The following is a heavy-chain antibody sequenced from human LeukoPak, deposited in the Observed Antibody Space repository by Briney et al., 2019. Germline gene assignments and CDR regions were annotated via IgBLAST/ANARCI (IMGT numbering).Heavy chain of an antibody. V-gene: IGHV4-59*08. D-gene: IGHD2/OR15-2a*01. Sequence: SETLSLTFTVSSDSISSYYGRWIRHPPGKALEGVGYIYYSGSPNYNPSLKGRVTISVDTSKTQFSLKLRSVNAADMDVYYCARGALLGFPYYYYGMDVWGQGTTVPVSS. J-gene: IGHJ6*02. CDR2: IYYSGSP. CDR3: ARGALLGFPYYYYGMDV. CDR1: SDSISSYY.